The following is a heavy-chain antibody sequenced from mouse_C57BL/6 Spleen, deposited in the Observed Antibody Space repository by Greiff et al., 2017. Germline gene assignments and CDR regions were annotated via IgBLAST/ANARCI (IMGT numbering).Heavy chain of an antibody. CDR1: GFSLTSYG. J-gene: IGHJ4*01. Sequence: QVQLKESGPGLVAPSQSLSITCTVSGFSLTSYGVHWVRQPPGKGLEWLVVIWSDGSTTYNSALKSRLSISKDNSKRQVFLKMNSLQTDDTAMYYCARHGNYDYYAMDYWGQGTSVTVSS. V-gene: IGHV2-6-1*01. CDR2: IWSDGST. CDR3: ARHGNYDYYAMDY. D-gene: IGHD2-1*01.